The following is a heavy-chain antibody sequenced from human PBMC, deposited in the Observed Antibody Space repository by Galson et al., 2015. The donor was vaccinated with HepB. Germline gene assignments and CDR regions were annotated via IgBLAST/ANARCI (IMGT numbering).Heavy chain of an antibody. D-gene: IGHD2-21*02. CDR3: AKDNCGGDCHHSNNNCGGDCHYTPDY. Sequence: SLSLSCAASEFTFSSYAITCVHHTPGKGLQWVSVITGISGRAFYAVSVKSLFPSYTPNPKTTLYLQMNRLGAEDTAVYYCAKDNCGGDCHHSNNNCGGDCHYTPDYWGQGTLVTVSS. CDR2: ITGISGRA. J-gene: IGHJ4*02. CDR1: EFTFSSYA. V-gene: IGHV3-23*01.